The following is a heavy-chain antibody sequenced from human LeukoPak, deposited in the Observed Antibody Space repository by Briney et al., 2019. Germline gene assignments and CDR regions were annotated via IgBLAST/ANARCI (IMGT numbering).Heavy chain of an antibody. CDR3: ARGIPPGPSDF. J-gene: IGHJ4*02. CDR2: NYHSGST. D-gene: IGHD1-1*01. Sequence: SETLSLTCTVSGVSISPFYWNWIRQPPGKGPEWIGYNYHSGSTHYNPSFKSRVTISVDTSRDQFSLKLSSVTATDTAVYFCARGIPPGPSDFWGQGTLVTVSS. V-gene: IGHV4-59*13. CDR1: GVSISPFY.